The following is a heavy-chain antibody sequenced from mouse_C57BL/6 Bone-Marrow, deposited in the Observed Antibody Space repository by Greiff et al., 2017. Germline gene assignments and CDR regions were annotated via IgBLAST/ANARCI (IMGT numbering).Heavy chain of an antibody. J-gene: IGHJ4*01. D-gene: IGHD2-2*01. Sequence: EVKLVESEGGLVQPGSSMKLSCTASGFTFSDYYMAWVRQVPEKGLEWVANINYDGSSTYYLDSLKSRFIISRDNAKNILYLQMRSLKSEDTATYYCARVGYDGTFYAMDYWGQGTSVTVSS. CDR1: GFTFSDYY. CDR3: ARVGYDGTFYAMDY. V-gene: IGHV5-16*01. CDR2: INYDGSST.